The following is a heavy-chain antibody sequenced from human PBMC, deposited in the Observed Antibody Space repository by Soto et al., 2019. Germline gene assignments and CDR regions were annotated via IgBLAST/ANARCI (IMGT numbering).Heavy chain of an antibody. D-gene: IGHD4-17*01. Sequence: PSETLSLTCAVSGGSISSGGYSWSWIRQPPGKGLEWIGYIYHSGSTYYNPSLKSRVTLSVDRSKNQFSLKLSSVTAADTAVYYCASREHRHYDYGVEYYFDYWGQGTLVTVSS. V-gene: IGHV4-30-2*01. CDR3: ASREHRHYDYGVEYYFDY. CDR2: IYHSGST. CDR1: GGSISSGGYS. J-gene: IGHJ4*02.